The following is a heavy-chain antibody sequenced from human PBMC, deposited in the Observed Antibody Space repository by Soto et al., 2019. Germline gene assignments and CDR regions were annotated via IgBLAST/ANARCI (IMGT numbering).Heavy chain of an antibody. CDR2: MYRSGNT. J-gene: IGHJ4*02. CDR1: GGSISSDVSS. V-gene: IGHV4-30-2*06. D-gene: IGHD3-22*01. Sequence: KTSETLSLTCAVSGGSISSDVSSWSWIRQSPGKGLEWIGYMYRSGNTNYHPSLKSRVTISVDTSKNQFSLKLSSVTAADTAVYYCARPTYYYDSSGPPAYWGQGTLVTVSS. CDR3: ARPTYYYDSSGPPAY.